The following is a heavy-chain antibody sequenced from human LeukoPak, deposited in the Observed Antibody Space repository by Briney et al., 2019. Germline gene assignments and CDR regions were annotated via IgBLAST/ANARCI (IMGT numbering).Heavy chain of an antibody. V-gene: IGHV3-48*04. CDR3: ARALVVGPFDY. D-gene: IGHD1-26*01. CDR2: VSSSSSSI. Sequence: SGGSLRLSCAASGFTFSSYSMNWVRQAPGKGLEWVSYVSSSSSSIYYADSVKGRFTISRDNAKNSLYLQMNSLRAEDTAVYYCARALVVGPFDYWGQGTLVTVSS. CDR1: GFTFSSYS. J-gene: IGHJ4*02.